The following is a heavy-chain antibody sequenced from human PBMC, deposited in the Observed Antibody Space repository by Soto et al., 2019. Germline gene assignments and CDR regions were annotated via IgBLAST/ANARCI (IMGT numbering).Heavy chain of an antibody. V-gene: IGHV3-15*07. J-gene: IGHJ4*02. CDR2: IRSKADGETI. CDR3: TREPDYSNYFEY. D-gene: IGHD4-4*01. Sequence: EVQLVESGGGLVRPGGSLRLSCVASGFTFNNSWMNWVRQAPGKGLEWVGRIRSKADGETIDYAAPVKDRVTISRDDSKNTLHLQMNSLKTEDTAVYYCTREPDYSNYFEYWGQGTLVTVSS. CDR1: GFTFNNSW.